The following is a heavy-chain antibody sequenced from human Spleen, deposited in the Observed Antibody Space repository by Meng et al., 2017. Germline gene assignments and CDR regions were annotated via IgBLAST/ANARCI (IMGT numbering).Heavy chain of an antibody. CDR2: IKSKTDGGTT. J-gene: IGHJ4*02. Sequence: GGSLRLSCAASGFTFSDAWMSWVRQAPGKGPEWVGLIKSKTDGGTTDYAAPVKGRFTISRDDSKNTLYLQVSSLKTEDTAVYYCATEMEYYFSSWGQGTLVTVSS. CDR3: ATEMEYYFSS. CDR1: GFTFSDAW. D-gene: IGHD2/OR15-2a*01. V-gene: IGHV3-15*01.